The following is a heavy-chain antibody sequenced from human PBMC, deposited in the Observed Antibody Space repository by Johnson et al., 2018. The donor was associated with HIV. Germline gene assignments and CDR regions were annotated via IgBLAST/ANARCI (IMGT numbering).Heavy chain of an antibody. CDR1: GFTFNTYG. Sequence: QVQLVESGGGVVHPGGSLRLSCAASGFTFNTYGMHWVRQAPGKGLEWVAFIRYDGGTKYYADSLKGRFTISRDNSKNTLYLQMNTLRAEDTAVYYCVRDRGYYDRVDVFDIWGQGAMVTVSS. D-gene: IGHD3-10*02. CDR2: IRYDGGTK. CDR3: VRDRGYYDRVDVFDI. V-gene: IGHV3-30*02. J-gene: IGHJ3*02.